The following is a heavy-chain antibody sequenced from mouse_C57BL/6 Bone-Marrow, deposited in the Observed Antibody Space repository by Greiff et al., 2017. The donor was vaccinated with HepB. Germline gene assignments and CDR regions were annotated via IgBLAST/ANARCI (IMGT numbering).Heavy chain of an antibody. Sequence: VQLQQSGPELVKPGASVKIPCKASGYTFNDYNMDWVKQSHGKSLEWIGDINPNNGGTIYNQKFQGKATLTVDESSSTAYMELRSLTSEDTAVYYCARRGDYYGISYTYFDVWGTGTTVTVSS. CDR1: GYTFNDYN. J-gene: IGHJ1*03. V-gene: IGHV1-18*01. CDR3: ARRGDYYGISYTYFDV. CDR2: INPNNGGT. D-gene: IGHD1-1*01.